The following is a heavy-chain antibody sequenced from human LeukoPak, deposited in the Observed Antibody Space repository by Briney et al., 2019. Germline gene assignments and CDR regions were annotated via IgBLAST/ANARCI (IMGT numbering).Heavy chain of an antibody. CDR2: IYYSGST. V-gene: IGHV4-31*03. D-gene: IGHD5-18*01. CDR1: GGSISSGGYY. J-gene: IGHJ4*02. Sequence: SQTLSLTCTVSGGSISSGGYYWSWIRQHPGKGLEWIGYIYYSGSTYYNPSLKSRVTISVDTPKNQFSLKLSSVTAADTAVYYCARGTWIQLWPYFDYWGQGTLVTVSS. CDR3: ARGTWIQLWPYFDY.